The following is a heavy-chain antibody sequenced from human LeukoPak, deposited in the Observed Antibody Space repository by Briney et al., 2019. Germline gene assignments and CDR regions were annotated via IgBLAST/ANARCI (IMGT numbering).Heavy chain of an antibody. J-gene: IGHJ4*02. Sequence: GASVKVSCKASGYTFTSYDINWVRQATGQGLEGMGWMNPNSGNTGYAQKFQGRVTMTRNTSISTAYMELSSLRSEDTAVYYCARVGYYDSSGYSPFDYWGQGTLVTVSS. V-gene: IGHV1-8*01. CDR2: MNPNSGNT. D-gene: IGHD3-22*01. CDR1: GYTFTSYD. CDR3: ARVGYYDSSGYSPFDY.